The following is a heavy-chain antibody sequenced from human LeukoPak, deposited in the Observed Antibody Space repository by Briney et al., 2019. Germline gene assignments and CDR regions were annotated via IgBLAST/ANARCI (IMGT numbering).Heavy chain of an antibody. CDR1: GITLSNYG. J-gene: IGHJ4*02. Sequence: GGSLRLSCAVSGITLSNYGMSWVRQAPGKGLEWVAGISGSGGGTNYADSVKGRFTISRDNPKNTLYLQMNNLRAEDTAVYFCAKRGVVIRVILVGFHKEAYYFDSWGQGALVTVSS. D-gene: IGHD3-22*01. V-gene: IGHV3-23*01. CDR2: ISGSGGGT. CDR3: AKRGVVIRVILVGFHKEAYYFDS.